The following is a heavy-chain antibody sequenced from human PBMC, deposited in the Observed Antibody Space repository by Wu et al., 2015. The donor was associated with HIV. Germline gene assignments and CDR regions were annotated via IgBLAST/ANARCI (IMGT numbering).Heavy chain of an antibody. CDR3: TRGQRLIRGAFDI. CDR2: INPASGST. D-gene: IGHD6-25*01. V-gene: IGHV1-2*02. J-gene: IGHJ3*02. CDR1: GYTFTDYY. Sequence: QVQLVQSGAEVRKPGASVKVSCTASGYTFTDYYMHWVRQAPGRGPEWMGWINPASGSTIYAEKFEGRIIVTRDTSFNTAYMELTGLRSDDTAIYYCTRGQRLIRGAFDIWGQGTTVIVSS.